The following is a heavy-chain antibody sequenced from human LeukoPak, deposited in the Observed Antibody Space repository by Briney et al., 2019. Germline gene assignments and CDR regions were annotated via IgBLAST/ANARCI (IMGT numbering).Heavy chain of an antibody. V-gene: IGHV3-23*01. D-gene: IGHD3-22*01. Sequence: PGGSLRLSCAASGFTFSSYAMSWVRQAPGKGLEWVSAIGGSGGSTYYADSVRGRFTISRDDRKNSLYLQMNSLRAEDTALYYCARAWHYYDSSDYYRGLDAFDIWGQGTMVIVSS. CDR1: GFTFSSYA. CDR3: ARAWHYYDSSDYYRGLDAFDI. J-gene: IGHJ3*02. CDR2: IGGSGGST.